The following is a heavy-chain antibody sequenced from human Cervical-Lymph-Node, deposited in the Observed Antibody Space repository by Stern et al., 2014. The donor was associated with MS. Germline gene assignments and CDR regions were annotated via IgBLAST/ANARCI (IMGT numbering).Heavy chain of an antibody. D-gene: IGHD1-26*01. CDR3: ARGELKEGLVRGMDV. Sequence: QVQLVQSGAEVKKPGSSVKVSCKASGGTFSSYAISWVRQAPGQGLEWMGGIIPIFGQANYAQKVKGRVTISGDECTRTAYMELSSLRSEDTAVYYCARGELKEGLVRGMDVWGQGTTVTVSS. V-gene: IGHV1-69*01. CDR1: GGTFSSYA. CDR2: IIPIFGQA. J-gene: IGHJ6*02.